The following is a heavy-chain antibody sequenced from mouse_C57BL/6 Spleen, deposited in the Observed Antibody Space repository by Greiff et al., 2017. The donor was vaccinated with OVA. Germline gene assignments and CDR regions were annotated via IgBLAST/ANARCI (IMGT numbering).Heavy chain of an antibody. D-gene: IGHD3-2*02. V-gene: IGHV1-19*01. J-gene: IGHJ3*01. CDR2: INPYNGGT. Sequence: EVQLQQSGPVLVKPGASVKMSCKASGYTFTDYYMNWVKQSHGQSLEWIGVINPYNGGTSYNQKFKGKATLTVDKSSSTTYMELNSLTSDDAAVVYCARSKGSSGYYAMDYWGQGTLVTVSA. CDR1: GYTFTDYY. CDR3: ARSKGSSGYYAMDY.